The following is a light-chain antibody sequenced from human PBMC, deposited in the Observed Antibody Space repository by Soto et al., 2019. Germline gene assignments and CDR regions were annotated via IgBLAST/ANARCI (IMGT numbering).Light chain of an antibody. CDR3: HLYGSSPPYT. CDR1: ETRTNND. Sequence: EIVLMQSPDILSLSPGERATVSCRASETRTNNDLAWYQQQPGQAPRLLLYGASTRPTGIPDRFSGSGSGTDFTLTIDRLEPEYFAVYFCHLYGSSPPYTFGQGTKLDIK. V-gene: IGKV3-20*01. CDR2: GAS. J-gene: IGKJ2*01.